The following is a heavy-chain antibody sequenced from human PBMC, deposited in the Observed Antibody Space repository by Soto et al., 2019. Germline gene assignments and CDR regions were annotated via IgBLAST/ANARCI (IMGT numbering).Heavy chain of an antibody. V-gene: IGHV1-18*01. D-gene: IGHD6-19*01. J-gene: IGHJ4*02. Sequence: QVQLVQSGAEVKKPGASVKVSCKTSGYMFTSYGINWVRQAPGQGLEWMGWISPYNGNTNYDQKFQGRVTMTTEISKSTVYMELWSLRSDDTAVYYCAREVGHSSGWYVNWGQGTLVSVSS. CDR2: ISPYNGNT. CDR3: AREVGHSSGWYVN. CDR1: GYMFTSYG.